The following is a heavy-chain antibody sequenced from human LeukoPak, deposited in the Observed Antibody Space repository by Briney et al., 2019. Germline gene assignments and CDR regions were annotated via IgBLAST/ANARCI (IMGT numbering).Heavy chain of an antibody. D-gene: IGHD3-10*01. CDR2: IRYDGSVK. CDR3: ASLWFWELLYRENWFDR. J-gene: IGHJ5*02. Sequence: GGSPRLSCAASGFTLSDYGMHWVRQAPGKGLEWVTFIRYDGSVKYYADSVKGRFTISRDNAKNSLYLQMNSLRAEDTAVYYCASLWFWELLYRENWFDRWGQGTLVTVSS. CDR1: GFTLSDYG. V-gene: IGHV3-30*02.